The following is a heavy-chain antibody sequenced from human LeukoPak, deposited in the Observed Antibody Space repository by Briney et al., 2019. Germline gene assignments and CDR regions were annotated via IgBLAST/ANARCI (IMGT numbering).Heavy chain of an antibody. Sequence: ASVKVSCKASGYTFTSYGISWVRQAPGQGLEWMGWISAYNGNTNYAQKLQGRVTMTTDTSTSTAYMELRSLRSDDTAVYYCARDPKDYVWGSYRSIIDAFDIWGQGTMVTVSS. V-gene: IGHV1-18*01. CDR2: ISAYNGNT. J-gene: IGHJ3*02. CDR1: GYTFTSYG. CDR3: ARDPKDYVWGSYRSIIDAFDI. D-gene: IGHD3-16*02.